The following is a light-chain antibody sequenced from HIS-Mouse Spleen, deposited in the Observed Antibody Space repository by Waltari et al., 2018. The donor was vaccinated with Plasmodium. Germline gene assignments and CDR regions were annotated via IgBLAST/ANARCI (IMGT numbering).Light chain of an antibody. Sequence: QPVLTQPPSSSASPGESARLTCTLPSDINVGSYNIYWYQQTTGSPPRYLLYYYSDSDNGQGSGVPSRFSGSKDASANTGILLISGLQSEDEADYYCMIWPSNASGVFGGGTKLTVL. CDR2: YYSDSDN. CDR3: MIWPSNASGV. V-gene: IGLV5-37*01. J-gene: IGLJ3*02. CDR1: SDINVGSYN.